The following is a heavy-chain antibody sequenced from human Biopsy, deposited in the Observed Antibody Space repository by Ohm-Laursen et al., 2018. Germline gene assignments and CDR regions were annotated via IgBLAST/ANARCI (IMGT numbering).Heavy chain of an antibody. CDR2: ISDYNGNT. V-gene: IGHV1-18*01. J-gene: IGHJ6*02. Sequence: GASVKVSCKASGYTYTSYGISWVRQAPGQGPEWMGWISDYNGNTVYPQSHQGRVTLTTDTSTSTAYMELRSLRFDDTAIYYCTRDRHYASGSYAGMDVWGQGTTVTVSS. D-gene: IGHD3-10*01. CDR3: TRDRHYASGSYAGMDV. CDR1: GYTYTSYG.